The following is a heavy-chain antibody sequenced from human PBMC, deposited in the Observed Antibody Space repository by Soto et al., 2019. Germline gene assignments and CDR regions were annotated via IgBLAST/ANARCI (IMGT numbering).Heavy chain of an antibody. Sequence: SETLSLTCTVSGGSISSGGYYWSWIRQHPGKGLEWIGYIYYSGSTYYNPSPKSRVTISVDTSKNMFPLKLSSVTAADTAAYYCARDSSYCGGDCSDYYYYGMDVWGQGTTVTVSS. CDR1: GGSISSGGYY. CDR2: IYYSGST. V-gene: IGHV4-31*03. CDR3: ARDSSYCGGDCSDYYYYGMDV. J-gene: IGHJ6*02. D-gene: IGHD2-21*02.